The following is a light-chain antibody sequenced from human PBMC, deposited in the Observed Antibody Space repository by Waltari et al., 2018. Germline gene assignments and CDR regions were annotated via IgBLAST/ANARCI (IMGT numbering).Light chain of an antibody. CDR3: QQYNTYAYT. CDR1: QSISPW. Sequence: DIQMTQSPSTLFASVGDRVTITCRASQSISPWLAWYQQKPGKAPKVLIYKASSLESGVPSRFSGSGSGTEFTLTISSLQPDDFATYYCQQYNTYAYTFGQGTKLEIK. V-gene: IGKV1-5*03. CDR2: KAS. J-gene: IGKJ2*01.